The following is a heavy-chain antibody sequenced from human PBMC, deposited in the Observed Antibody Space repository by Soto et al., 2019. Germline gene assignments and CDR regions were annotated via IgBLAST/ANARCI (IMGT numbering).Heavy chain of an antibody. CDR2: IWYDGSNK. CDR3: AREGIAAADY. D-gene: IGHD6-13*01. V-gene: IGHV3-33*01. CDR1: GFTFSSYG. Sequence: QVQLVESGGGVVQPGRSLRLSCAASGFTFSSYGMHWVRQDPGKGLEWVAVIWYDGSNKYYADSVKGRFTISRDNSKNTLYLQMISLRAEDTAVYYCAREGIAAADYWGQGTLVTVSS. J-gene: IGHJ4*02.